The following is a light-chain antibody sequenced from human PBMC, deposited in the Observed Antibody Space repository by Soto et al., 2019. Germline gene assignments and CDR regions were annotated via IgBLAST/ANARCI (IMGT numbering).Light chain of an antibody. Sequence: DIVMTQSPLSLPVTPGEPASISCRSSQSLLHSNGYNYLDWYLQKPWQSPQPLIYLGSNRASGVPDRFSGSGSGTDFTLKISRVEAEDVGVYYCMQALQTPWTFGQGTKVDIK. CDR3: MQALQTPWT. CDR2: LGS. V-gene: IGKV2-28*01. CDR1: QSLLHSNGYNY. J-gene: IGKJ1*01.